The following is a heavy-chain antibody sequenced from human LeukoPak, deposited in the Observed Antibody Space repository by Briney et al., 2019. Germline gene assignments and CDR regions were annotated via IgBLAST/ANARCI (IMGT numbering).Heavy chain of an antibody. CDR1: GGSFSGYY. J-gene: IGHJ3*02. Sequence: SETLSLTCAVYGGSFSGYYWSWIRQPPGKGLEWIWEINHSGSTNYNPSLKSRVTISVDTSKNQFSLKLSSVTAADTAVYYCASEDDSSGYYAAFDIWGQGTMVTVSS. D-gene: IGHD3-22*01. CDR2: INHSGST. V-gene: IGHV4-34*01. CDR3: ASEDDSSGYYAAFDI.